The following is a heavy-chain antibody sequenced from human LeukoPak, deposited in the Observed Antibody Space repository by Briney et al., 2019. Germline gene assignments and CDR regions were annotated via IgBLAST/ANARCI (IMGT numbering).Heavy chain of an antibody. CDR1: GFTFRSYS. CDR2: ISSSSTYI. D-gene: IGHD1-26*01. CDR3: ARDMGWELLYFDY. V-gene: IGHV3-21*01. Sequence: PGGSLRLSCTASGFTFRSYSMNWVRQAPGKGLEWVSSISSSSTYIYYADSVKGRFTISRDNAKNSLYLQMNSLRAEDTAVYYCARDMGWELLYFDYWGQGALSPSPQ. J-gene: IGHJ4*02.